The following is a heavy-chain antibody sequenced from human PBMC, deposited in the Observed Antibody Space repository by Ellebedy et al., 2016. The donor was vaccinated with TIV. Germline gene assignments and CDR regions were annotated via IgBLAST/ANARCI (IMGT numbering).Heavy chain of an antibody. CDR1: GGSFSGYY. J-gene: IGHJ4*02. V-gene: IGHV4-59*08. CDR3: ARRPESGSYDY. CDR2: IYYSGST. Sequence: MPSETLSLTCAVYGGSFSGYYWSWIRQPPGKGLEWIGYIYYSGSTNYNPSLKSRVTISVDTSKNQFSLKLSSVTAADTAVYYCARRPESGSYDYWGQGTLVTVSS. D-gene: IGHD1-26*01.